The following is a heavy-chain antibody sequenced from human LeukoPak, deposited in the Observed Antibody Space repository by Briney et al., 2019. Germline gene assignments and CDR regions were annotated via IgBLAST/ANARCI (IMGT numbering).Heavy chain of an antibody. J-gene: IGHJ4*02. CDR2: ISAYNGNT. V-gene: IGHV1-18*01. Sequence: ASVKVSCKTSGYTFTSYYISWVRQAPGQGLEWMAWISAYNGNTKYAQKFQGRVTMTRDMSTSTVYMELSSLRSEDTAVYYCAREGSSSDIDYWGQGTLVTVSS. CDR1: GYTFTSYY. D-gene: IGHD6-6*01. CDR3: AREGSSSDIDY.